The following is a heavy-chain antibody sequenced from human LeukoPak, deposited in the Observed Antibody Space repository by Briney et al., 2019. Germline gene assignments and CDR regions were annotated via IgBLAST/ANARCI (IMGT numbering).Heavy chain of an antibody. J-gene: IGHJ6*02. CDR2: ISYDGSNK. V-gene: IGHV3-30*03. CDR3: ARGPYGDYDYYYYYGMDV. Sequence: GGSLRLSCAASGFTFSSYGMHWVRQAPGKGLEWVAVISYDGSNKYYADSVKGRFTISRDNSKNTLYLQMNSLRAEDTAVYYCARGPYGDYDYYYYYGMDVWGQGTTVTVSS. CDR1: GFTFSSYG. D-gene: IGHD4-17*01.